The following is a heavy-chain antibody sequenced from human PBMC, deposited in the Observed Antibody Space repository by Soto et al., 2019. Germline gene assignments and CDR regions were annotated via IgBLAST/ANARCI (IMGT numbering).Heavy chain of an antibody. J-gene: IGHJ6*02. D-gene: IGHD2-2*01. CDR3: AKAPYCSSTSCYAGGYYYYGMDV. V-gene: IGHV3-23*01. Sequence: EVQLLESGGGLVQPGGSLRLSCAASGFTFSSYAMSWVRQAPGKGLEWVSAISGSGGSTYYADSVKGRFTISRDNSKNTLYLQMNSLRSEDTAVYYCAKAPYCSSTSCYAGGYYYYGMDVWGQGTTVTVSS. CDR2: ISGSGGST. CDR1: GFTFSSYA.